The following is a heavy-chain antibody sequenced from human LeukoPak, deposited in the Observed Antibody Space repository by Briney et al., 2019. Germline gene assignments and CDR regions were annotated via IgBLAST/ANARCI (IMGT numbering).Heavy chain of an antibody. Sequence: ASVKVSCKASGYTFTSYDINWARRATGQGLEWMGWMNPNSGNTGYAQKFQGRVTMTRNTSISTAYMELSSLRSEDTAVYYCARGLRRSSGPAAICCYYYGMDVWGQGTTVTVSS. D-gene: IGHD2-2*01. J-gene: IGHJ6*02. CDR3: ARGLRRSSGPAAICCYYYGMDV. CDR2: MNPNSGNT. CDR1: GYTFTSYD. V-gene: IGHV1-8*01.